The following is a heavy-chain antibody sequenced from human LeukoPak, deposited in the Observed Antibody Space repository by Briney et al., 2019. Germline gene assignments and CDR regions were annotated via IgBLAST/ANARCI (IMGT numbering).Heavy chain of an antibody. CDR1: GYTFTSYD. D-gene: IGHD6-13*01. Sequence: ASVKVSCKASGYTFTSYDINWVRQATGQGLEWMGWMNPNSGTTGYAQKFQGSVTMTRNTTISTAYMELSSLRSEDTAVYYCARGFHDRTRSNRIAAAGTGRLRYYYYYMDVWGKGTTVTVSS. V-gene: IGHV1-8*01. CDR2: MNPNSGTT. CDR3: ARGFHDRTRSNRIAAAGTGRLRYYYYYMDV. J-gene: IGHJ6*03.